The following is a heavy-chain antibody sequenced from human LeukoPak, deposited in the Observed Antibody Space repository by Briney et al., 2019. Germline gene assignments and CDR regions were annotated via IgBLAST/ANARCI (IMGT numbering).Heavy chain of an antibody. CDR3: TGGGSYYWAPDY. Sequence: SETLSLTCAVFGGSFSGYYWSWIRQPPGKGLEWIGEINHSGSTIYNPSFKSRVTISVDTSKNQVSLKLTSVSALDTAVYYCTGGGSYYWAPDYWGQGTLVTVSS. CDR2: INHSGST. D-gene: IGHD1-26*01. J-gene: IGHJ4*02. V-gene: IGHV4-34*01. CDR1: GGSFSGYY.